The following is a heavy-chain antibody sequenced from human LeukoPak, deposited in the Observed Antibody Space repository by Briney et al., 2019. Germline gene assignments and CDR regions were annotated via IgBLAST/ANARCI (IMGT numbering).Heavy chain of an antibody. V-gene: IGHV1-69*13. CDR3: ARSFKDESSGWYGFDY. D-gene: IGHD6-19*01. CDR2: IIPIFGTA. CDR1: GGTFSSYA. Sequence: SVKVSCKASGGTFSSYAISWVRQAPGQGLEWMGGIIPIFGTANYAQKFQGRVTITADESTSTAYMELSSLRSEDTAVYYCARSFKDESSGWYGFDYWGQGTLVTVSS. J-gene: IGHJ4*02.